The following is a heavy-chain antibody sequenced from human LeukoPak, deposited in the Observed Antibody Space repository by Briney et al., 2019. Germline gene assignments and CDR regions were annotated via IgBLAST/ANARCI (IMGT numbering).Heavy chain of an antibody. CDR2: ISAYNGNT. J-gene: IGHJ4*02. Sequence: GASVKVSCKASGYTFTSYGTSWVRQAPGQGLEWMGWISAYNGNTNYAQKLQGRVTMTTDTSTSTAYMELRSLRSDDTAVYYCARDPSWGSSWYHHYVYWGQGTLVTVSS. D-gene: IGHD6-13*01. CDR1: GYTFTSYG. V-gene: IGHV1-18*01. CDR3: ARDPSWGSSWYHHYVY.